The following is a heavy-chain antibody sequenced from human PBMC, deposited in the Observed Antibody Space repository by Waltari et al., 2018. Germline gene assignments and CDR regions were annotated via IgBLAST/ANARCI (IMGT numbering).Heavy chain of an antibody. CDR3: ATGAAGFSYGPTKY. CDR2: IIPFYRTS. D-gene: IGHD3-10*01. Sequence: QVHLVQSGAEVKKPGSSVKVSCKASGDTLPKSAISWVRQAPGLGLEWVAGIIPFYRTSNHAEKFQGRVTLSADETTKTVYLELSSLRSEDTAVYFCATGAAGFSYGPTKYWGPGTLVTVSS. J-gene: IGHJ4*02. CDR1: GDTLPKSA. V-gene: IGHV1-69*01.